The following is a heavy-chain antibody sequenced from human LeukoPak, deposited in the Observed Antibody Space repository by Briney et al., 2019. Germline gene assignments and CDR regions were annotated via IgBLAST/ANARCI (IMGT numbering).Heavy chain of an antibody. CDR2: IYTSGST. CDR1: GGSISSGSYY. J-gene: IGHJ6*03. Sequence: SETLSLTCTVSGGSISSGSYYWSWIRQPAGKGPEWIGRIYTSGSTNYNPSLKSRVTISVDTSKNQFSLKLSSVTAADTAVYYCARDPRYYYMDVWGKGTTVTVSS. V-gene: IGHV4-61*02. CDR3: ARDPRYYYMDV.